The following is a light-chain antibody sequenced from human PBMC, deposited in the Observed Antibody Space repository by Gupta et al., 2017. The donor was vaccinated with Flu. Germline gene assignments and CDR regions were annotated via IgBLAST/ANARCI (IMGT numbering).Light chain of an antibody. CDR3: CSYATTYTWV. V-gene: IGLV2-11*03. Sequence: SVTISCTGTFSDVGAYNYVSWFQQHPGNAPILMISDVTKRPSGVPERFSGSKSGNTASLTISGLQAVDEADYYRCSYATTYTWVFGGGTKLTVL. CDR1: FSDVGAYNY. J-gene: IGLJ3*02. CDR2: DVT.